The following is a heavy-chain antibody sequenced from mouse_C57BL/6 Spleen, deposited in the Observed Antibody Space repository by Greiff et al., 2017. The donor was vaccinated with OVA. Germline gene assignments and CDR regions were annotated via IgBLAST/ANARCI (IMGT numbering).Heavy chain of an antibody. V-gene: IGHV3-6*01. J-gene: IGHJ2*01. CDR1: GYSITSGYY. CDR2: IRYDGST. D-gene: IGHD1-1*01. Sequence: VQLKESGPGLVKPSQSLSLTCSVTGYSITSGYYWNWIRQFPGNKLEWMGYIRYDGSTNSNPSLKNRTSITRDTSKNQFFLKLNSVTTEDTATYYCARDSTYFDYWGQGTTLTVSA. CDR3: ARDSTYFDY.